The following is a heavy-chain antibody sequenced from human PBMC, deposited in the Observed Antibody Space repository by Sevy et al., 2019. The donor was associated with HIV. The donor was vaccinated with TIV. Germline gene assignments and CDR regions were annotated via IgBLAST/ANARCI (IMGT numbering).Heavy chain of an antibody. D-gene: IGHD5-12*01. CDR2: IHYTGNT. CDR1: GGSISAYY. Sequence: SETLSLTCTVSGGSISAYYWSWIRQPPGKGLEWIGYIHYTGNTKYNPSLESRVTISVDTSKNQFSLRLSFVTAADTAISYCDRAPPVRRGDDSLYWFAPWGQGTLVTVSS. J-gene: IGHJ5*02. V-gene: IGHV4-59*01. CDR3: DRAPPVRRGDDSLYWFAP.